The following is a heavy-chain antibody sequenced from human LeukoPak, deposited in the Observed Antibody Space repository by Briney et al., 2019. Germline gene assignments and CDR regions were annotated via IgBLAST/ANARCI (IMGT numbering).Heavy chain of an antibody. D-gene: IGHD1-1*01. J-gene: IGHJ6*04. CDR1: GYSFTSYW. CDR2: IDPSDSYT. V-gene: IGHV5-10-1*01. CDR3: VATNYYYYGLDV. Sequence: GESLRISCKGSGYSFTSYWISWVRQMPGKGLEWMGKIDPSDSYTNYSPSFQGHVTISADKSISTAYLQWSSLKASDTAMYYCVATNYYYYGLDVWGKGTTVTVSS.